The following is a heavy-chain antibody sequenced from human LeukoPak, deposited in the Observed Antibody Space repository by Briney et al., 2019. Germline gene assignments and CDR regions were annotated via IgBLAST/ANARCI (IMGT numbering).Heavy chain of an antibody. V-gene: IGHV3-11*01. CDR1: GFTFSDYY. CDR2: ISSSGSTI. CDR3: ARDRSGYSHDAFDI. Sequence: PGGSLRLSCAASGFTFSDYYMSWIRQAPGKGLGWVSYISSSGSTIYYADSVKGRFTISRDNAKNSLYLQMNSLRAEDTAVYYCARDRSGYSHDAFDIWGQGTMVTVSS. D-gene: IGHD3-22*01. J-gene: IGHJ3*02.